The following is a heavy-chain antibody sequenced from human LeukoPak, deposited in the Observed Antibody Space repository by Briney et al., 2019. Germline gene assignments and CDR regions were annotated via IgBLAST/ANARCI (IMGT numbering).Heavy chain of an antibody. J-gene: IGHJ4*02. CDR1: GGSISSGSYY. D-gene: IGHD3-22*01. CDR3: ARDDNYYDSSGYYS. V-gene: IGHV4-39*07. CDR2: IHYSGNT. Sequence: SETLSLTCTVSGGSISSGSYYWGWIRQTPGKGLEWIGTIHYSGNTYYNPSLKSRVTISVDTSKNLFSLKLISVTAADTAVYYCARDDNYYDSSGYYSWGQGTPVTVSS.